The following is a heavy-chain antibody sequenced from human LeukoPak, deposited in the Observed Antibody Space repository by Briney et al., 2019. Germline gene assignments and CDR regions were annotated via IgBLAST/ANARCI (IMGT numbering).Heavy chain of an antibody. V-gene: IGHV3-21*01. D-gene: IGHD1-26*01. CDR3: ARDSHSGSYYPSFDY. Sequence: GGSLRLSCAASGFTFSSYSMNWVRQAPGKGLEWVSSICSSSSYIYYADSVKGRFTISRDNAKNSLYLQMNSLRAEDTAVYYCARDSHSGSYYPSFDYWGQGTLVTVSP. J-gene: IGHJ4*02. CDR1: GFTFSSYS. CDR2: ICSSSSYI.